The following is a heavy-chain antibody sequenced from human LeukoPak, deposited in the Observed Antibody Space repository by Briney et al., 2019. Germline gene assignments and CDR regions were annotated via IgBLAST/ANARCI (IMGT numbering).Heavy chain of an antibody. Sequence: GGSLRLSCAASGFTFSSYTMNWVRQAPGKGLEWVSSISNSSPNIYYADSVKGRFTISRDNSKNTLYLQMNSLRAEDTAVYYCARATYYDILTGYSSQYYFDYWGQGTLVTVSS. D-gene: IGHD3-9*01. V-gene: IGHV3-21*01. CDR2: ISNSSPNI. CDR1: GFTFSSYT. CDR3: ARATYYDILTGYSSQYYFDY. J-gene: IGHJ4*02.